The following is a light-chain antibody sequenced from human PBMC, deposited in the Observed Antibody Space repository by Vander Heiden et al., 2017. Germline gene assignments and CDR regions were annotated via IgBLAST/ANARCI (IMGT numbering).Light chain of an antibody. Sequence: QSVLTQPPSVPGAPGQRVTISCTGGSSNIGAGYDVHWYQQLPGTAPKLLIYGNSNRPSGVPDRFSGSKSGTSASLAITGLQAEDEADYYCQSYDSSLSGSVVFGGGTKLTVL. V-gene: IGLV1-40*01. CDR1: SSNIGAGYD. CDR3: QSYDSSLSGSVV. CDR2: GNS. J-gene: IGLJ2*01.